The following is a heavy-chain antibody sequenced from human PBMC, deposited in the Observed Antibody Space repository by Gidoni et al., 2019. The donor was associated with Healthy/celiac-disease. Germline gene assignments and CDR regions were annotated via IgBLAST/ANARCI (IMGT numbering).Heavy chain of an antibody. D-gene: IGHD6-19*01. CDR2: IWYDGSNK. J-gene: IGHJ4*02. CDR3: ARDSGIAVAGELDY. CDR1: GFTFSSYG. Sequence: QVQLVESGGGVVQPGRSLRLSCAASGFTFSSYGMHWVRQAPGKGLEWVAVIWYDGSNKYYADSVKGRFTISRDNSKNTLYLQMNSLRAEDTAVYYCARDSGIAVAGELDYWGQGTLVTVSS. V-gene: IGHV3-33*01.